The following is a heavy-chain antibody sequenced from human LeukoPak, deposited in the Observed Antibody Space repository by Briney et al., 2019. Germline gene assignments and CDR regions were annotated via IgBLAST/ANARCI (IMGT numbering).Heavy chain of an antibody. Sequence: SETLSLTCSVSGYSISSGYYWGWIRQPPGKGLEWIGSIFHSGNTYYNPSLKSRVTISVDTSKNQFSLKLNSVTATDTAVYYCARLGTIFGVVIDYWGQGTLVTVSS. D-gene: IGHD3-3*01. CDR3: ARLGTIFGVVIDY. J-gene: IGHJ4*02. V-gene: IGHV4-38-2*02. CDR1: GYSISSGYY. CDR2: IFHSGNT.